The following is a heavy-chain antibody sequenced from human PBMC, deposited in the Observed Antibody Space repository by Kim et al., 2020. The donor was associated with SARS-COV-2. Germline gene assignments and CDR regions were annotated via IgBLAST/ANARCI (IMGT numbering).Heavy chain of an antibody. CDR1: GFTFSSYA. Sequence: GGSLRLSCAASGFTFSSYAMSWVRQAPGKGLEWVSAISGSGGSTYYADSVKGRFTISRDNSKNTLYLQMNSLRAEDTAVYYCAKDGRGMVRGASTFDYWGQGTLVTVSS. D-gene: IGHD3-10*01. CDR3: AKDGRGMVRGASTFDY. J-gene: IGHJ4*02. V-gene: IGHV3-23*01. CDR2: ISGSGGST.